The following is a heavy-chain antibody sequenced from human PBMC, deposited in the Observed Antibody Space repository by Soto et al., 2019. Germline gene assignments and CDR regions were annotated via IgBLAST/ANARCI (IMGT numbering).Heavy chain of an antibody. V-gene: IGHV3-23*01. Sequence: GGSLRLSCAASGFTFSSYAMSWVRQAPGKGLEWVSAISGSGGSTYYADSVKGRFTISRDNSKNTLYLQMNSLRAEDTAVYYCARPAYSSGYYYDAFDIWGQGTMVTV. J-gene: IGHJ3*02. CDR2: ISGSGGST. CDR3: ARPAYSSGYYYDAFDI. D-gene: IGHD3-22*01. CDR1: GFTFSSYA.